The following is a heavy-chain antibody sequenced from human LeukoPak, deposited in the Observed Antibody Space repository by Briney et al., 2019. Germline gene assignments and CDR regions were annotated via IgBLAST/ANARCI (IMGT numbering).Heavy chain of an antibody. CDR3: ARYLLWFGELAYYFDY. J-gene: IGHJ4*02. CDR1: GGSISSSSYY. Sequence: SEPLSLTCTVSGGSISSSSYYWGWIRQPPGKGLEWIGSIYYSGSTYYNPSLKSRVTISVDTSKNQFPLKLSSVTAADTAVYYCARYLLWFGELAYYFDYWGQGTLVTVSS. CDR2: IYYSGST. V-gene: IGHV4-39*01. D-gene: IGHD3-10*01.